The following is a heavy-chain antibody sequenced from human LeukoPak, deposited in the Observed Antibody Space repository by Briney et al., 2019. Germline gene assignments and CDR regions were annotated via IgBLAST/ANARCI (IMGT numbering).Heavy chain of an antibody. D-gene: IGHD3-3*01. J-gene: IGHJ6*01. CDR3: AKARGEDFWSGYYRGYGMDV. Sequence: PGGSLRLSCAASGFTFSSYAMSWVRQAPGKGLEWVSAISGSGGSTYYADSVKGRFTISRDNSKNTLYLQMNSLRAEDTAVYYCAKARGEDFWSGYYRGYGMDVWGQGTTVTVSS. V-gene: IGHV3-23*01. CDR2: ISGSGGST. CDR1: GFTFSSYA.